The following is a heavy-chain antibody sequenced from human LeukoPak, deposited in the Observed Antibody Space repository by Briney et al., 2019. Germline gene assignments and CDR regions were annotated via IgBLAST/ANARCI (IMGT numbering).Heavy chain of an antibody. J-gene: IGHJ4*02. CDR1: GGTFSSYA. V-gene: IGHV1-69*05. CDR2: IIPIFGSA. Sequence: SVKVSCKASGGTFSSYAISWVRQAPGQGLEWMGRIIPIFGSANYAQKFQGRVTITTDESTSTAYMELSSLRSEDTAVYYCARERDTAMVLPFDYWGQGTLVTVSS. D-gene: IGHD5-18*01. CDR3: ARERDTAMVLPFDY.